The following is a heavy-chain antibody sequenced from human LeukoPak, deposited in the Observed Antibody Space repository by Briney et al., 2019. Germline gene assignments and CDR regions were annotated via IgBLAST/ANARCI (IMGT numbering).Heavy chain of an antibody. V-gene: IGHV4-59*03. Sequence: PSETLSLTCTVSGGSISSYYWSWIRQPPGKGLEWIGYIYYSGSTNYNPSLMSRVTISVDTSKNQFSLKLSSVTAADTAVYYCAARTTTVTRDGFDIWGQGTMVTVSS. CDR1: GGSISSYY. CDR2: IYYSGST. D-gene: IGHD4-17*01. J-gene: IGHJ3*02. CDR3: AARTTTVTRDGFDI.